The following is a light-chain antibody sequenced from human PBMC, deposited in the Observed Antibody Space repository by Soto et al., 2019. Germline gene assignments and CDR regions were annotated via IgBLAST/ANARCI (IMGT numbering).Light chain of an antibody. CDR3: QQYGTSPLYT. CDR1: QSVSSNY. Sequence: EIVLTQSPDTLSLSPGERATLSCRASQSVSSNYLAWYQQKPGQAPRLLIYGASSRATGIPDRFSGSGSGTDFTLTISRLEPEDFAVYYCQQYGTSPLYTFGQGTQLEIK. CDR2: GAS. J-gene: IGKJ2*01. V-gene: IGKV3-20*01.